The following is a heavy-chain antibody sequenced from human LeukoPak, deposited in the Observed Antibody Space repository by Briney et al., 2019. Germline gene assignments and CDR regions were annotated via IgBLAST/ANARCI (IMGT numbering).Heavy chain of an antibody. CDR2: ISSNGGST. J-gene: IGHJ5*02. CDR1: GFTFSGYA. CDR3: VRGFTYYYGSGSYVDH. V-gene: IGHV3-64D*06. D-gene: IGHD3-10*01. Sequence: GGSLRLSCSASGFTFSGYAMYWVRQAPGQGLEYVSAISSNGGSTYYADSVKGRFTISRDNSKNTLYLQMSSLRAEDTAVYYCVRGFTYYYGSGSYVDHWGQGTLVTVSS.